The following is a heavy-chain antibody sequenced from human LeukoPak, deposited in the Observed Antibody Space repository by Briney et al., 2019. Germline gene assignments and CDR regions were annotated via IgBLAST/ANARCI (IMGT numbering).Heavy chain of an antibody. V-gene: IGHV1-69*04. CDR3: ARDPWGTPMDV. J-gene: IGHJ6*02. Sequence: SVKVSCKASGGTFSSYTVSWVRQAPGQGLEWMGRIIPILGIANYAQKFQGRVTITADKSTSTAYMELSSLRSEDTAVYYCARDPWGTPMDVWGQGTTVTVSS. D-gene: IGHD7-27*01. CDR1: GGTFSSYT. CDR2: IIPILGIA.